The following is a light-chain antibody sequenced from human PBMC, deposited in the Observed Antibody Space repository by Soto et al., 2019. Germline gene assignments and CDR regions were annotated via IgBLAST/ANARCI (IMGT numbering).Light chain of an antibody. Sequence: QSALTQPASVAGSPGQSIAISCTGTSCGVGAYNYVSWYHQHPGKVPQLMIYDVYNRPSGVSKRFSGSKSGNTASLTISGLRAEDEADYYCCSYTGSSAPYVFGTGTKVTVL. J-gene: IGLJ1*01. CDR1: SCGVGAYNY. V-gene: IGLV2-14*01. CDR3: CSYTGSSAPYV. CDR2: DVY.